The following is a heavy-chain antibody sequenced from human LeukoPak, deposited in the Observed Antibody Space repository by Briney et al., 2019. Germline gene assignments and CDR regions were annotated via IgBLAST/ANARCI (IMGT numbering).Heavy chain of an antibody. D-gene: IGHD3-10*01. Sequence: SETLSLTCTVSGGSISSYYWSWLRQPPGKGLEWIGYIYYSGDTNYNPSLQGRVTVSVDTSKNQFSLKLTSVTAADTAVYYCVRGPYGSGISNWFDPWGQGTLVIVSS. CDR2: IYYSGDT. CDR3: VRGPYGSGISNWFDP. CDR1: GGSISSYY. V-gene: IGHV4-59*01. J-gene: IGHJ5*02.